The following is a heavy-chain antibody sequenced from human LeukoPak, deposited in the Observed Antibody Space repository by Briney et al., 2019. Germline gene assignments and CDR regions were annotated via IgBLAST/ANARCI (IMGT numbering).Heavy chain of an antibody. V-gene: IGHV4-59*01. D-gene: IGHD2-15*01. CDR3: ARVKVGAANRQWYGMDV. CDR1: GGSISSYY. Sequence: SETLSLTCTVSGGSISSYYWSWIRQPPGKGLEWIGYVDYRGNTNYNPSLKSRVTISIDTSKSLFSLKLNSVTAADTAVYYCARVKVGAANRQWYGMDVWGQGTTVTVSS. CDR2: VDYRGNT. J-gene: IGHJ6*02.